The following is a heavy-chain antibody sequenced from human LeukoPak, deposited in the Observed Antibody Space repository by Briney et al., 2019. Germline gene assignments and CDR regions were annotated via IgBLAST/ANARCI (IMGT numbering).Heavy chain of an antibody. J-gene: IGHJ3*01. CDR3: AKSLLQWDAFDL. CDR1: GFTFSRYV. CDR2: ITTAGGTT. V-gene: IGHV3-23*01. Sequence: GGSLRLSCVGSGFTFSRYVMNWVRQAPGKGLECISTITTAGGTTYYTDSVKGRFTISRDNSKDTLYLQMDSLRAEDTAVYYCAKSLLQWDAFDLWGQGTVVTVSS. D-gene: IGHD6-19*01.